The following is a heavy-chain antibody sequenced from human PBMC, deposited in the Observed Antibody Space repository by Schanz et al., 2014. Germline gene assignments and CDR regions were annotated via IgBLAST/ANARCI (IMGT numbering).Heavy chain of an antibody. D-gene: IGHD2-2*01. CDR3: ASSRTRYCSSTSCVPGAFDF. CDR1: GFTFSTYY. Sequence: EVQLVESGGGLVKPGGSLRLSCAASGFTFSTYYMNWVRQAPGKGLEWVSSISSSSSYISYADSVKGRFTISRDNAKNSLYLQMNSLRVDDTAVYYCASSRTRYCSSTSCVPGAFDFWGQGTLVTVSS. CDR2: ISSSSSYI. V-gene: IGHV3-21*02. J-gene: IGHJ3*01.